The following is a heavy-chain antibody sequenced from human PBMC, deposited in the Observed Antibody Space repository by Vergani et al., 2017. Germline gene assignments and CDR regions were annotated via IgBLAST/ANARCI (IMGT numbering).Heavy chain of an antibody. CDR1: GYTLTSYY. CDR2: INPSGGST. V-gene: IGHV1-46*03. Sequence: QVQLVQSGAEVKKPGASVKVSCKASGYTLTSYYMHRVRQAPGQGLEWMGIINPSGGSTRYAQKFQGRVTMTRYTSTSTVYMGLSSLESEDAAVYCCARDRRNGYRIPFDYWGQGTLVTVSS. CDR3: ARDRRNGYRIPFDY. J-gene: IGHJ4*02. D-gene: IGHD5-24*01.